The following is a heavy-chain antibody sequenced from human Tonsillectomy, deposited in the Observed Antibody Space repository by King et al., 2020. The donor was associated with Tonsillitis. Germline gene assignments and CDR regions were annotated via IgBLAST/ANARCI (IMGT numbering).Heavy chain of an antibody. D-gene: IGHD6-19*01. V-gene: IGHV4-59*01. CDR2: IYYSGRT. J-gene: IGHJ4*02. Sequence: QLQESGPGLVKPSETLSLTCTVSGGSISSYYWSWIRQPPGKGLEWIGYIYYSGRTNYNPSLKSRVTISVDTSKNQFSLKLSSVTAADTAVYYCARDRAVAGIDYWGQGTLVTVSS. CDR3: ARDRAVAGIDY. CDR1: GGSISSYY.